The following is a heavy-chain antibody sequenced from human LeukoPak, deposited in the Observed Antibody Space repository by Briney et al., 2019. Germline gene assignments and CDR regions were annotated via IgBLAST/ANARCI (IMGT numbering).Heavy chain of an antibody. J-gene: IGHJ4*02. CDR1: GFTFDDYG. D-gene: IGHD3-22*01. V-gene: IGHV3-20*04. CDR2: MNLDGGNK. Sequence: GGPLRLSCAASGFTFDDYGMHWVRQAPGKGLEWVPRMNLDGGNKGYADSVKGRFTISRDNPNNSLYLQMNRLRAENTAVYYCARVRGTSMIVVVITTGMAGTFDYWGQGTLVTVSS. CDR3: ARVRGTSMIVVVITTGMAGTFDY.